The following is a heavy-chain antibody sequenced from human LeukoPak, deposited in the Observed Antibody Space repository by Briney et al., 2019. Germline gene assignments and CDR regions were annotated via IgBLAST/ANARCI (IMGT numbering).Heavy chain of an antibody. Sequence: PSETLSLTCTVSGASISSTIYYWGWIRQPPGKGLEWIGSISYRENTYYNPSLKSRVSISVATSKNQFSLKLSSVTATDTAVYYCARHDPPGRDGYNFDYWGQGTLVTVSS. CDR1: GASISSTIYY. D-gene: IGHD5-24*01. V-gene: IGHV4-39*01. CDR2: ISYRENT. CDR3: ARHDPPGRDGYNFDY. J-gene: IGHJ4*02.